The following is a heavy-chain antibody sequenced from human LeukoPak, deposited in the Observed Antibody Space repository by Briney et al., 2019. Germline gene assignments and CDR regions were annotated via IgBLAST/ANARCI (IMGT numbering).Heavy chain of an antibody. V-gene: IGHV3-23*01. CDR3: AKDCSSGYYYGAY. Sequence: PGGSLRLSCAAAGFSFSNYAMTWGRQAPGKGLEWVSAISGSGDSTHYADSVKGRFTISRDNSKNTLSLQMNSLRADDTAVYYCAKDCSSGYYYGAYWGLGTLVTVSS. J-gene: IGHJ4*02. CDR1: GFSFSNYA. D-gene: IGHD6-19*01. CDR2: ISGSGDST.